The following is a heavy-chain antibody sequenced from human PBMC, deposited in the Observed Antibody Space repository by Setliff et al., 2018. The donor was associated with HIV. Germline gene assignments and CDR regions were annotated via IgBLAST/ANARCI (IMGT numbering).Heavy chain of an antibody. V-gene: IGHV4-39*07. CDR2: IYYSGST. CDR3: ARYSPRGYTLTGPY. D-gene: IGHD6-25*01. Sequence: SETLSLTCSVSGDSISSSSYYWGWIRQPPGKGLEWIGSIYYSGSTKHNPSLKSRVTISLDTSKNQFSLKLTSVTAADTAVYYCARYSPRGYTLTGPYWGQGTLVTVSS. J-gene: IGHJ4*02. CDR1: GDSISSSSYY.